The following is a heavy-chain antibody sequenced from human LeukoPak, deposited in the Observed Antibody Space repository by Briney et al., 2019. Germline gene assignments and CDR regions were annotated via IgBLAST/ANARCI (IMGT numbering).Heavy chain of an antibody. D-gene: IGHD3-3*01. CDR1: GFTFNSYA. Sequence: GGSLRLSCAASGFTFNSYAMSWVRQAPGKGLEWVSAISGSGGSTYYADSVKGRFTISRDNSKNTLYLQMNSLRAEDTAVYYCAKQDYDFWSGYYTNYYYYYMDVWGKGTTVTVSS. J-gene: IGHJ6*03. CDR3: AKQDYDFWSGYYTNYYYYYMDV. CDR2: ISGSGGST. V-gene: IGHV3-23*01.